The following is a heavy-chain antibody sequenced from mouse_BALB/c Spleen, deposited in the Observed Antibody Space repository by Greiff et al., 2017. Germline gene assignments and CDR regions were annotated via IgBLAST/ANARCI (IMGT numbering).Heavy chain of an antibody. CDR1: GFTFSSYA. V-gene: IGHV5-6-5*01. D-gene: IGHD2-14*01. CDR2: ISSGGST. J-gene: IGHJ4*01. CDR3: AREDRYDGVDY. Sequence: VQLKESGGGLVKPGGSLKLSCAASGFTFSSYAMSWVRQTPEKRLEWVASISSGGSTYYPDSVKGRFTISRDNARNILYLQMSSLRSEDTAMYYCAREDRYDGVDYWGQGTSVTVSS.